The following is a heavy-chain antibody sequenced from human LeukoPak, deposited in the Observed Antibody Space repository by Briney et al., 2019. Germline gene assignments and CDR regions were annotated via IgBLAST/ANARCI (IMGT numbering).Heavy chain of an antibody. CDR2: LSGNGAKT. J-gene: IGHJ5*02. V-gene: IGHV3-23*01. CDR3: AKDDGSYGFDH. D-gene: IGHD5-18*01. CDR1: GFTVSSNY. Sequence: PGGSLRLSCAASGFTVSSNYMSWVRQAPGKGLEWVSALSGNGAKTYYVDAVKGRFTISRDNSKNTLYLQMSSLRAEDTAVYYCAKDDGSYGFDHWGQGTLVTVSS.